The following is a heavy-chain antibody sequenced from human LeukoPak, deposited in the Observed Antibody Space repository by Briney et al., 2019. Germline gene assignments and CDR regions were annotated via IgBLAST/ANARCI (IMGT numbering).Heavy chain of an antibody. CDR1: GGSISNSNW. V-gene: IGHV4-4*02. CDR3: ARSIAVTLDY. D-gene: IGHD6-19*01. J-gene: IGHJ4*02. Sequence: SETLSLTCAVSGGSISNSNWWFWVRQSPGKGLEWIGEIYHIGSTNYTPSLKSRVTMSVDKSKNQFSLKLTSVTAADTAVYYCARSIAVTLDYWGLGTLVTVSS. CDR2: IYHIGST.